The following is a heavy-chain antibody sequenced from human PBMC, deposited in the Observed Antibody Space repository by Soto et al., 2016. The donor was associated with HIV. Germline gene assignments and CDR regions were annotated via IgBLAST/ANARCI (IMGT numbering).Heavy chain of an antibody. J-gene: IGHJ4*02. CDR1: GFTFSSYS. D-gene: IGHD6-19*01. Sequence: EVQLVESGGVLVQPGGSLKLSCAASGFTFSSYSMNWVRQAPGKGLEWISYISPDSATIYYVDSVRGRFTISRDNAKNSLYLQMNNLRVEDTALYYCARDLRITVPGGGGYWGQGTLVTVSS. CDR3: ARDLRITVPGGGGY. V-gene: IGHV3-48*04. CDR2: ISPDSATI.